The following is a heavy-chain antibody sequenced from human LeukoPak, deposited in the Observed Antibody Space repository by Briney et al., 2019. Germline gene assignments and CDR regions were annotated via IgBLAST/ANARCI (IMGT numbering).Heavy chain of an antibody. Sequence: PSETLSLTCAVYGGSFSGYYWSWIRQPPGKGLEWIGEINHSGSTNYNPSLKSRVTISVDTSKNQFSLKLSSLTAADTAVYYCARGGPLSFDYWGQGTLVTVSS. D-gene: IGHD2-2*01. V-gene: IGHV4-34*01. J-gene: IGHJ4*02. CDR3: ARGGPLSFDY. CDR2: INHSGST. CDR1: GGSFSGYY.